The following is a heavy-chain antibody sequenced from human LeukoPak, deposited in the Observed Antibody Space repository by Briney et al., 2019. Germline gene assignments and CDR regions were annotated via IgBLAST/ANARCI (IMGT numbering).Heavy chain of an antibody. CDR1: GFTFSSYA. Sequence: GGSLRLSCAASGFTFSSYAMHWVRQAPGKGLEWVSAISGSGGSTYYADSVKGRFTISRDNSKNTLYLQMNSLRVEDTAIYYCAKDGDSGGYYVLYYFNYWGQGTLITVSS. CDR2: ISGSGGST. CDR3: AKDGDSGGYYVLYYFNY. V-gene: IGHV3-23*01. J-gene: IGHJ4*02. D-gene: IGHD3-22*01.